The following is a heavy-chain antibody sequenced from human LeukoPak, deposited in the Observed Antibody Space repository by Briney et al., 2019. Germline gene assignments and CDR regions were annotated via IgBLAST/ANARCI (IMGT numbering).Heavy chain of an antibody. CDR1: GDTFTSDD. Sequence: ASVKVSCKASGDTFTSDDINWVRQATGQGLEWMGWMNPNSGNTGYAQRFQGRVTMTRNTSISTAYMELSSLRSEDTAVYYCPRVVHYDFWRGYYFSYYMDVWGKGTTVTVSS. V-gene: IGHV1-8*01. D-gene: IGHD3-3*01. J-gene: IGHJ6*03. CDR3: PRVVHYDFWRGYYFSYYMDV. CDR2: MNPNSGNT.